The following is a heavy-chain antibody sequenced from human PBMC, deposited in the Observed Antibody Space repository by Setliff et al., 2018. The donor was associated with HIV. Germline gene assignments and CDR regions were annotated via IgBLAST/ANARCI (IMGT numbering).Heavy chain of an antibody. CDR1: GDSISTDY. CDR3: ARHSPSDY. J-gene: IGHJ4*02. V-gene: IGHV4-59*08. Sequence: ETLSLTCTVSGDSISTDYWTWIRQPPGKGLEWIGYIYNSASTSYNPSLKSRVTLSVDTSKNQFSLKLSSVTAADSAVYYCARHSPSDYWGQGTLVTVSS. CDR2: IYNSAST.